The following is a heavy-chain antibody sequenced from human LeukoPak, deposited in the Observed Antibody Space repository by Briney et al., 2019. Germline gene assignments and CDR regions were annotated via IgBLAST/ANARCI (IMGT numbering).Heavy chain of an antibody. D-gene: IGHD2-21*01. CDR3: AKDAVLSSFVYFQH. CDR1: GFTFDDYA. J-gene: IGHJ1*01. V-gene: IGHV3-43*02. CDR2: ISGDGVTT. Sequence: PGGSLRLSCAASGFTFDDYAMHWVRQAPGKGLEWVSLISGDGVTTYYADSVKGRFTISRDNSKNSLYLQMNGLRTEDTAFYYCAKDAVLSSFVYFQHWGQGTLVTVSS.